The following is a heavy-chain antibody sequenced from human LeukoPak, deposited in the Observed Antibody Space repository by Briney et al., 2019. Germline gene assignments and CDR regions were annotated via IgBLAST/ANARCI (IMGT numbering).Heavy chain of an antibody. CDR2: ISTDGTT. Sequence: GGSLRLSCAVSGFTFANYAMTWVRQAPGKGRESVSSISTDGTTYYAHSVKGRFTLSRDNSKNTLYLQMSSLRAEDTAVYYCAKLGHGGYYSYMDVWGKGTTVTVSS. D-gene: IGHD3-16*01. CDR3: AKLGHGGYYSYMDV. CDR1: GFTFANYA. V-gene: IGHV3-23*01. J-gene: IGHJ6*03.